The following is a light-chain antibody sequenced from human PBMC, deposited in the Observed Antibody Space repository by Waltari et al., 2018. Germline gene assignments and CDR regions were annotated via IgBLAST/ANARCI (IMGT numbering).Light chain of an antibody. Sequence: DIQMTQSPSTLSASVGDRVTITCRASQSIPRWLAWYQQKPGKAPKLLIYKASILESGVPSRFSGGGSGTEFTLTISSVQPDDFATYYCQHYDSYSATFGRGTKIEIK. J-gene: IGKJ3*01. CDR1: QSIPRW. CDR3: QHYDSYSAT. CDR2: KAS. V-gene: IGKV1-5*03.